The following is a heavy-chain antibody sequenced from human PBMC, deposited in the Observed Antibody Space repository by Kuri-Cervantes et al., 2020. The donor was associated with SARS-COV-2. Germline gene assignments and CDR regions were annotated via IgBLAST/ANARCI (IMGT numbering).Heavy chain of an antibody. D-gene: IGHD6-19*01. J-gene: IGHJ4*02. V-gene: IGHV3-30*02. CDR2: IRYDGSNK. CDR3: ARDIAVAGIRQYYFDY. CDR1: GFTFSSYG. Sequence: LSLTCAASGFTFSSYGMHWVRQAPGKGLEWVAFIRYDGSNKYYADSVKGRFTISRDNSKNTLYLQMNSLRAEDTAVYYCARDIAVAGIRQYYFDYWGQGTLVTVSS.